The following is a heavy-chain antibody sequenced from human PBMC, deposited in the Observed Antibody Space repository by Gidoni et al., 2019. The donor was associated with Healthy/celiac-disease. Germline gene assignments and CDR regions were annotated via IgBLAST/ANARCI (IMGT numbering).Heavy chain of an antibody. D-gene: IGHD2-2*01. V-gene: IGHV3-48*02. CDR1: RFPFSSYS. Sequence: EVQLVESGGGLVQPGGSLRLSCAASRFPFSSYSMNWVRQAPGKGLEWVSYISSSSSTIYYADSVKGRFTISRDNAKNSLYLQMNSLRDEDTAVYYCARDRSLGYCSSTSCYGFDYWGQGTLVTVSS. CDR2: ISSSSSTI. J-gene: IGHJ4*02. CDR3: ARDRSLGYCSSTSCYGFDY.